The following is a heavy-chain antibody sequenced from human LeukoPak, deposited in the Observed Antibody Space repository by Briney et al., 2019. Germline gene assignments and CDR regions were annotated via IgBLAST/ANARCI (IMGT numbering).Heavy chain of an antibody. Sequence: SETLSLTCTVSGGSFTNYFWSWIRQPPGKGLEWIGYIYYSGSTNYNPSLKSRVTISIDTSKNQFSPRLTSVAAADTAVYYCASTLPWAVAGDLYYFDFWGQGTLVTVSS. J-gene: IGHJ4*02. V-gene: IGHV4-59*08. CDR3: ASTLPWAVAGDLYYFDF. CDR1: GGSFTNYF. CDR2: IYYSGST. D-gene: IGHD6-19*01.